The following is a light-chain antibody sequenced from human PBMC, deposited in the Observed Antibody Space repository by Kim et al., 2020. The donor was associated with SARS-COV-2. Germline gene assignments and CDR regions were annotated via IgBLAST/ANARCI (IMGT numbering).Light chain of an antibody. CDR3: QQYNNWPVT. CDR2: GAS. CDR1: QSVSSN. V-gene: IGKV3-15*01. J-gene: IGKJ4*01. Sequence: EIVLTQSPATLSVSPGERATLSCRASQSVSSNLSWYQQKPGQPPRLLIYGASTRATGIPARFSGSGSGTEFTLTISSLQSEDFAVYYCQQYNNWPVTFGGGTKVDIK.